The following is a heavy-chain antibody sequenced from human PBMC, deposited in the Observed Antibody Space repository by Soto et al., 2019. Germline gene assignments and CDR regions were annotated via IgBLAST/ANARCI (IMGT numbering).Heavy chain of an antibody. CDR2: ISSSGGTI. V-gene: IGHV3-48*03. Sequence: GWSLRLSCVASGFSLSRYEMNLVRQAPGKGLEWVSYISSSGGTIYYADSVKGRFTVSRDNAKNSLYLQMTGLTAEDTALYYCASRHDDCSLIGCAEYWRKGTLVTVSS. D-gene: IGHD2-15*01. CDR3: ASRHDDCSLIGCAEY. CDR1: GFSLSRYE. J-gene: IGHJ4*02.